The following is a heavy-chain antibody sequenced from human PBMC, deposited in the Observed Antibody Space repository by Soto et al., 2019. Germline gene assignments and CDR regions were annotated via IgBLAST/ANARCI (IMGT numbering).Heavy chain of an antibody. V-gene: IGHV4-39*01. D-gene: IGHD3-10*01. Sequence: SETLSLTCNVSGGSIDRSNYYWDWLRQPPGKGLEWIGTTYYNGNAYYNPSLKSRVSMSVDTSKNQFSLKLVSMTAADTAVYYCARHFVAVVIKGWGYWGQGTLVTVS. CDR1: GGSIDRSNYY. CDR3: ARHFVAVVIKGWGY. CDR2: TYYNGNA. J-gene: IGHJ4*02.